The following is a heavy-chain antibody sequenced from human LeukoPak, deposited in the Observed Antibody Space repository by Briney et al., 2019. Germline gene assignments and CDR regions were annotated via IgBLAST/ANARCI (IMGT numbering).Heavy chain of an antibody. J-gene: IGHJ4*02. CDR3: ARDGTVGMYFDY. V-gene: IGHV1-69*05. CDR2: IIPIFGTA. D-gene: IGHD4-23*01. CDR1: GGTFSSYA. Sequence: SVKVSCKASGGTFSSYAISWVRQAPGQRLEWMGGIIPIFGTANYAQKFQGRVTITTDESTSTAYMELSSLRSEDTAVYYCARDGTVGMYFDYWGQGTPVTVSS.